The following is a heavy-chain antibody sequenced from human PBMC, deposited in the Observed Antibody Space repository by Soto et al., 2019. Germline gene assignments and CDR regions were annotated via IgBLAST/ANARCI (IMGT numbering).Heavy chain of an antibody. CDR2: ISGRGFKK. D-gene: IGHD1-26*01. J-gene: IGHJ5*02. V-gene: IGHV3-23*01. CDR3: AKNQGVELVPLATVDWFDP. Sequence: PVGSLRLSCAASGFIFENFGMSWVRQAPGKGLEWISSISGRGFKKYYADSVKGRFTISRDNSKSTVYLELNNLSAEDTAVYHCAKNQGVELVPLATVDWFDPWGQGSVVTVSS. CDR1: GFIFENFG.